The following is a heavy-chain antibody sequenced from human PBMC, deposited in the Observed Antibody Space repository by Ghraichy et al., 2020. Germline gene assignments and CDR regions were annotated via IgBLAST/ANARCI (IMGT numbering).Heavy chain of an antibody. CDR1: GGSISSSSYY. CDR3: AKSYYYGMDV. CDR2: IYYSGST. Sequence: SETLSLTCTVSGGSISSSSYYWGWIRQPPGKGLEWIGSIYYSGSTYYNPSLKSRVTISVDTSKNQFSLKLSSVTAADTVVYYCAKSYYYGMDVWGQGTTVTVSS. J-gene: IGHJ6*02. V-gene: IGHV4-39*01.